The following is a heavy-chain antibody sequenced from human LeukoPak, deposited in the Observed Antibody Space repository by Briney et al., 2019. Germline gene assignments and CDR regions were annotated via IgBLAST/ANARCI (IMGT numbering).Heavy chain of an antibody. V-gene: IGHV3-23*01. CDR2: ISDSGGRT. CDR1: GITLSNYG. CDR3: AKRGVVIRVILVGFHKEAYYFDS. J-gene: IGHJ4*02. D-gene: IGHD3-22*01. Sequence: GGSLRLSCAVSGITLSNYGMSWVRQAPGKGLEWFAGISDSGGRTNYADSVKGRFTISRDNPKNTLYLQMNSLRAEDTAVYFCAKRGVVIRVILVGFHKEAYYFDSWGQGALVTVSS.